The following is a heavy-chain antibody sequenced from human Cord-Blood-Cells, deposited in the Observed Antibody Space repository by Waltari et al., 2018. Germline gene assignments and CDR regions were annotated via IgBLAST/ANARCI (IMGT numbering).Heavy chain of an antibody. CDR2: IYHSGSP. J-gene: IGHJ2*01. D-gene: IGHD2-8*02. Sequence: QLQLQESGSGLVKPSQTLSLTCAVSGGSISSGGYSWSWIRQPPGKGLEWIGYIYHSGSPHYNPSRKSRVTISVDRSKNQFSLKLSSVTAADTAVYYCARGYCTGGVCYTGWYFDLWGRGTLVTVSS. CDR3: ARGYCTGGVCYTGWYFDL. CDR1: GGSISSGGYS. V-gene: IGHV4-30-2*01.